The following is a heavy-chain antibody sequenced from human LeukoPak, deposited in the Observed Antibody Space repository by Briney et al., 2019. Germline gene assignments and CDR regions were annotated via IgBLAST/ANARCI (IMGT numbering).Heavy chain of an antibody. D-gene: IGHD6-6*01. CDR2: INHSGST. J-gene: IGHJ4*02. Sequence: PSETLSLTCAVYGGSFSGYYWSWIRQPLGKGLEWIGEINHSGSTNYNPSLKSRVTISVDTSKNQFSLKLSSVTAADTAVYYCARAPRAARAYFDYWGQGTLVTVSS. V-gene: IGHV4-34*01. CDR3: ARAPRAARAYFDY. CDR1: GGSFSGYY.